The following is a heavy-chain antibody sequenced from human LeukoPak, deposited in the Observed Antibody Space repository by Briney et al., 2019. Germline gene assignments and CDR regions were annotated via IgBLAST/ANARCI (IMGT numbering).Heavy chain of an antibody. CDR3: ARDPNYYDSSGYYFDY. V-gene: IGHV3-7*01. Sequence: GGSLRLSCAASGFKFSDYWMTWVRQAPGKGLEWVANIKRDGSKKSYMDSVKGRFTISRDNAKNSLYLQMNSLTAEDTAVYYCARDPNYYDSSGYYFDYWGQGTLVTVSS. J-gene: IGHJ4*02. CDR1: GFKFSDYW. D-gene: IGHD3-22*01. CDR2: IKRDGSKK.